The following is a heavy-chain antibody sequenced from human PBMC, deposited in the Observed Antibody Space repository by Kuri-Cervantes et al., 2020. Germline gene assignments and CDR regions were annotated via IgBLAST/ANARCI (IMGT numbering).Heavy chain of an antibody. D-gene: IGHD1-26*01. CDR1: GFTFSGYG. CDR3: AKASWGTYSGSYGGGQADY. Sequence: GESLKISCAASGFTFSGYGVCWVRQDPDRGLEWVAVISDDGSRPYYADSVKGRFTISRDNSKNTLYLQMNSLRAEDTAVYYCAKASWGTYSGSYGGGQADYWGQGTLVTVSS. J-gene: IGHJ4*02. CDR2: ISDDGSRP. V-gene: IGHV3-30*04.